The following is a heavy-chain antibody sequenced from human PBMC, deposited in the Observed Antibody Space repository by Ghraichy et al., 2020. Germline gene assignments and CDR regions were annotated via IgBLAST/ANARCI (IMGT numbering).Heavy chain of an antibody. V-gene: IGHV3-53*01. CDR2: IHPAGET. J-gene: IGHJ3*02. Sequence: GESLKISCATSGLTVNSNYMTWVRQIPGKGLEWVSVIHPAGETYYADSVRGRFTISRDNSKNTVYLQMNSLRVEDTAVYYCARDRGNGAYWDIWGQGTMVTVSS. CDR3: ARDRGNGAYWDI. D-gene: IGHD3-10*01. CDR1: GLTVNSNY.